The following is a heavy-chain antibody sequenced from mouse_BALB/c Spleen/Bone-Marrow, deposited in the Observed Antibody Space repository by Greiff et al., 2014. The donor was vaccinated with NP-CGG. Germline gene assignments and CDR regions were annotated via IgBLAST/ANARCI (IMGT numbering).Heavy chain of an antibody. J-gene: IGHJ3*01. CDR3: ARSSSYDYDVGFAY. Sequence: VQLQQSGPGLVKPSQSLSLTCIVTGYSITRDYAWNWIRQFPGNKLEWMGYVSCSGSTTYNPSLESRISITRDTSKNQFFLQLNSVTTEDTATYYCARSSSYDYDVGFAYWGQGTLVTVSA. V-gene: IGHV3-2*02. D-gene: IGHD2-4*01. CDR1: GYSITRDYA. CDR2: VSCSGST.